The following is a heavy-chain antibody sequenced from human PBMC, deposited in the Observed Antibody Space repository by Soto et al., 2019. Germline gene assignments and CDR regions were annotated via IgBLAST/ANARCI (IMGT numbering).Heavy chain of an antibody. CDR1: GFTFSSYG. J-gene: IGHJ4*02. V-gene: IGHV3-33*01. CDR2: IWYDGSNK. Sequence: QVQLVESGGGVVQPGRSLRLSCAASGFTFSSYGMHWVRQAPGKGLEWVAVIWYDGSNKYYADSVKGRFNISRDNSKNTLYLKMNSLRAEDTAVYYCARDGNYYDSSGYLGYWGQGTLVTVSS. D-gene: IGHD3-22*01. CDR3: ARDGNYYDSSGYLGY.